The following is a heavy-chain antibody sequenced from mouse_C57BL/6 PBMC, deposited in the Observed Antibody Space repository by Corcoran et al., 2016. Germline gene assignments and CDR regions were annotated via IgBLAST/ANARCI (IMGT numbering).Heavy chain of an antibody. CDR3: ARSGAYYYGSSYGNYFDY. CDR1: GYTFTSYD. J-gene: IGHJ2*01. CDR2: IYPRDGST. Sequence: QVQLQQSGPELVKPGASVKLSCKASGYTFTSYDINWVKQRPGQGLEWIGWIYPRDGSTKYNEKFKGKATLTVDTSSSTAYMELHSLTSEDSAVYFCARSGAYYYGSSYGNYFDYWGQGTTLTVSS. V-gene: IGHV1-85*01. D-gene: IGHD1-1*01.